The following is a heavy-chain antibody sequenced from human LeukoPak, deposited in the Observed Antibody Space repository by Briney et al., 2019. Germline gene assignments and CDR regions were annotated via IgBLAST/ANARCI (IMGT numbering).Heavy chain of an antibody. CDR3: AKGDGYNSFDY. Sequence: ETLSLTCTVSGGSFSSYYWSWIRQPAGKGREWIGRIYTSGRTNYHSSLKSRVTMSVDTSKNQVSLKLSSVTAADTAVYYCAKGDGYNSFDYWGQGTLVTVSS. D-gene: IGHD5-24*01. CDR2: IYTSGRT. V-gene: IGHV4-4*07. J-gene: IGHJ4*02. CDR1: GGSFSSYY.